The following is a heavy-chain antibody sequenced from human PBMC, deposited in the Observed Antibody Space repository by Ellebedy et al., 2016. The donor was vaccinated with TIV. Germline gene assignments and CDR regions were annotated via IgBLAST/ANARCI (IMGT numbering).Heavy chain of an antibody. CDR1: GGSISSSNW. CDR3: ARRSGYSGYEQKYYFDY. D-gene: IGHD5-12*01. CDR2: IYHSGST. Sequence: SETLSLXXAVSGGSISSSNWWSWVRQPPGKGLEWIGEIYHSGSTNYNPSLKSRVTISVDKSKNQFSLKLSSVTAADTAVYYCARRSGYSGYEQKYYFDYWGQGTLVTVSS. J-gene: IGHJ4*02. V-gene: IGHV4-4*02.